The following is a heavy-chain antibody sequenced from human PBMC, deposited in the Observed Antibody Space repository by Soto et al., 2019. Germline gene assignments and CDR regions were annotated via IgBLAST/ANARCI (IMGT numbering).Heavy chain of an antibody. CDR1: GFSVSRNY. Sequence: QLVETGGGLIQPGTSLTLSCAASGFSVSRNYMTWVRQAPGKGLAWVSFVYIGGATFYADSVKGRFILSRDDSQNTMYLQMNNLRAEDTAVYYCARVPGRLWGRGTLVTVAS. CDR2: VYIGGAT. V-gene: IGHV3-53*02. J-gene: IGHJ4*02. CDR3: ARVPGRL. D-gene: IGHD3-10*01.